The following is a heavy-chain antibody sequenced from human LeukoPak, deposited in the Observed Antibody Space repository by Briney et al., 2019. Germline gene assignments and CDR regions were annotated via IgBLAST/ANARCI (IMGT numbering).Heavy chain of an antibody. Sequence: SETLSLTCTVSGRSISSISYYWGWIRQPPGKGLEWIGSIYYSGSTYYNPSLKSRVTISVDTSKNQFSLKLSSVTAADTAVYYCARHEAAGRANWFDPWGQGTLVTVSS. CDR3: ARHEAAGRANWFDP. D-gene: IGHD6-13*01. V-gene: IGHV4-39*01. CDR1: GRSISSISYY. J-gene: IGHJ5*02. CDR2: IYYSGST.